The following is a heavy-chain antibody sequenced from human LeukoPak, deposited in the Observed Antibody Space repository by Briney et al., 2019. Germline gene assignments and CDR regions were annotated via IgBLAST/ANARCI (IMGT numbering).Heavy chain of an antibody. Sequence: SETLSLTCTVSGGSISSGTYYWNWIRQPAGKGLEWIGRIYISGSTNYNPSLKSRVTISVDTSKNQFSLNLSSVTAADTAIYYCARDSGKMGETTWFDPWGQGTLVTVSS. CDR1: GGSISSGTYY. CDR2: IYISGST. V-gene: IGHV4-61*02. D-gene: IGHD1-26*01. CDR3: ARDSGKMGETTWFDP. J-gene: IGHJ5*02.